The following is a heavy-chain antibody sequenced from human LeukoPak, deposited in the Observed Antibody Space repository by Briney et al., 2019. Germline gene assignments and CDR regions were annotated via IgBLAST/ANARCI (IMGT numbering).Heavy chain of an antibody. D-gene: IGHD3-16*02. V-gene: IGHV1-46*01. Sequence: ASVKVSCKASGYTFTRYYMHWVRQAPGQGLEWVGIINPSGGNTNYAQKFQGRVTMTRDMSTSTVYMELSRLRSDDTAVYYCARDPIYYDYVWGSYRPDAFDIWGQGTMVTVSS. J-gene: IGHJ3*02. CDR2: INPSGGNT. CDR3: ARDPIYYDYVWGSYRPDAFDI. CDR1: GYTFTRYY.